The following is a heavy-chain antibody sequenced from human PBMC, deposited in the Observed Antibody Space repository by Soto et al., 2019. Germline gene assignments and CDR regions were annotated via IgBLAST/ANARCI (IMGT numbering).Heavy chain of an antibody. J-gene: IGHJ4*02. Sequence: GGSLRLSCAASGFSFSRCTLTWVRQAPGKGLEWVSSITDSGYIYYANSVKGRFTISRDNAKNSLYLQMNSLRADDTAVYYCASQELQPPPYYFDSWGQGTLVTVSS. D-gene: IGHD1-1*01. CDR3: ASQELQPPPYYFDS. V-gene: IGHV3-21*01. CDR2: ITDSGYI. CDR1: GFSFSRCT.